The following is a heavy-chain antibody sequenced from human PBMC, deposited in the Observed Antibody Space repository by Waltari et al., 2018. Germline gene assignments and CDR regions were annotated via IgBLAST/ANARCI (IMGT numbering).Heavy chain of an antibody. Sequence: QVQMQESGPGLVKPSQTLSLTCTVSGGSISSGGYYWSWIRQHPGKGLEWIGYIYYTGETYYNPPLTSRVAISIDTSKSQFSLDLGTVTAADTAVYYCARRGAYFFDYWGRGTLVTVSS. V-gene: IGHV4-31*03. CDR2: IYYTGET. CDR3: ARRGAYFFDY. J-gene: IGHJ4*02. D-gene: IGHD3-16*01. CDR1: GGSISSGGYY.